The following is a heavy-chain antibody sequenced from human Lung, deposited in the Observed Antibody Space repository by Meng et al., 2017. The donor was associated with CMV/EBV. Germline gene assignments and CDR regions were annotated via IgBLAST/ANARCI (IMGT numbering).Heavy chain of an antibody. D-gene: IGHD2-2*01. CDR1: GGSVSSGSYY. CDR2: IYYSGST. J-gene: IGHJ4*02. Sequence: SXTLSLXCTVSGGSVSSGSYYGSWIRQPPGKGLEWIGYIYYSGSTNYNPSLKSRVTISVDTSKNQFSLKLSSVTAADTAVYYCARDPRLCSSTSCYGYWGQGKXV. CDR3: ARDPRLCSSTSCYGY. V-gene: IGHV4-61*01.